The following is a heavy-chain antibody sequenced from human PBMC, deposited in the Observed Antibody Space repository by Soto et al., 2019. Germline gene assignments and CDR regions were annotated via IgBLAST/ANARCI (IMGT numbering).Heavy chain of an antibody. CDR1: GGFISSDAYH. D-gene: IGHD5-18*01. J-gene: IGHJ4*02. CDR2: LHNRGST. V-gene: IGHV4-31*03. Sequence: QVQLQESGPGLVKPSQTLSLTCTVSGGFISSDAYHWSWIRQKPGKGLEWIACLHNRGSTYNTFYSPSLKSRVSISVDTSENQFSLRLTSVTAADTAVYYCARDPRDGYGHFDCWGQGTLVTVSS. CDR3: ARDPRDGYGHFDC.